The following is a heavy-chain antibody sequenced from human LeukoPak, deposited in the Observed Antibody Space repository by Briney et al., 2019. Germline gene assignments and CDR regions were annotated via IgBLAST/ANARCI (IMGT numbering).Heavy chain of an antibody. CDR1: GGAISSGSYY. CDR3: ARDHEWLGLDY. V-gene: IGHV4-61*02. J-gene: IGHJ4*02. D-gene: IGHD6-19*01. Sequence: SETLSLTCTVSGGAISSGSYYWSWIRQPAGKGLEWIGRIYTSGSTNYDPSLKSRVTISVDTSKNQFSLKLSSVTAADTAVYYCARDHEWLGLDYWGQGTLVTVSS. CDR2: IYTSGST.